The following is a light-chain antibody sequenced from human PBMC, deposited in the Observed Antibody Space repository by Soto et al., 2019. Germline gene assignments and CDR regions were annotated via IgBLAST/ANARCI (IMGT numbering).Light chain of an antibody. CDR3: SSYSTSSTLV. CDR1: SSDVGVYNY. Sequence: QSALTQPASVSGSPGQSITISCTGTSSDVGVYNYVSWYQQHPGKAPKLMIYDVNYRPSGVSNRFSGSESGNTASLTISGLQAEDEADYYCSSYSTSSTLVFGGGTKLTVL. V-gene: IGLV2-14*03. J-gene: IGLJ2*01. CDR2: DVN.